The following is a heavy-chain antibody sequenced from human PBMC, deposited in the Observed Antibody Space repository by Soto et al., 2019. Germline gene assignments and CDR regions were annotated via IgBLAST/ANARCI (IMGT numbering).Heavy chain of an antibody. Sequence: QVQLVQSGAEVEKPGASVKVSCKASGYTFTSYRIHWVRQAPGQGLEWMGIIKPSSGTKRCAQKFQGRLTMTRDTSTSTVYMEVESLRSEDTAVYHCARYSGRYSADYWGQGTLVTVSS. J-gene: IGHJ4*02. D-gene: IGHD1-26*01. CDR1: GYTFTSYR. CDR2: IKPSSGTK. CDR3: ARYSGRYSADY. V-gene: IGHV1-46*01.